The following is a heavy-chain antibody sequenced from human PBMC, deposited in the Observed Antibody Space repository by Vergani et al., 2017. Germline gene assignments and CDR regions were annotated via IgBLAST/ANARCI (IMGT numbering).Heavy chain of an antibody. V-gene: IGHV4-59*12. Sequence: QVQLQESGPGLVKPSETLSLTCTVSGGSISSYYWSWIRQPPGKGLEWIGYIYYSGSTNYNPSLKSRVTISVDTSKNQFSLKLSSVTAADTAVYYCARVGGDGATDLDYGWFDPWGQGTLVTVSS. D-gene: IGHD1-26*01. CDR3: ARVGGDGATDLDYGWFDP. CDR1: GGSISSYY. J-gene: IGHJ5*02. CDR2: IYYSGST.